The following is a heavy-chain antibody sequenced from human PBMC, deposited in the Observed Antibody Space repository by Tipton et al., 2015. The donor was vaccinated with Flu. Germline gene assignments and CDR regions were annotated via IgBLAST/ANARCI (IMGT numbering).Heavy chain of an antibody. D-gene: IGHD2-8*02. J-gene: IGHJ4*02. CDR2: IDPEDDET. CDR1: GYTFTDYY. V-gene: IGHV1-69-2*01. Sequence: QLVQSGAEVKKPGSTVKISCKVSGYTFTDYYMHWVRQAPGKGLEWVGLIDPEDDETKYAEKFQGRVTITADTSTDTAYMELSSLRSEDTAVYYCARSTVFCTGSACYLGYWGQGTLVTVSS. CDR3: ARSTVFCTGSACYLGY.